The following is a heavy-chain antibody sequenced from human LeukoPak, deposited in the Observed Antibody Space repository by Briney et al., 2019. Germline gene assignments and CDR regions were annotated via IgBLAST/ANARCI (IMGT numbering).Heavy chain of an antibody. CDR3: ARLYCSSISCYYGY. D-gene: IGHD2-2*01. V-gene: IGHV3-7*03. CDR1: GFTFSSYW. CDR2: IKQDGSEK. Sequence: PGGSLRLFCAASGFTFSSYWMTWVRQAPGKGLEWVANIKQDGSEKYYVDSVKGRFTISRDNAKNSLYLQMNSLRAEDTAVYYCARLYCSSISCYYGYWGQGTLVTVSS. J-gene: IGHJ4*02.